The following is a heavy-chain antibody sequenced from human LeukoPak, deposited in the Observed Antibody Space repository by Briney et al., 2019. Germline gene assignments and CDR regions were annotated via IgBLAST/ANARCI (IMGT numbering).Heavy chain of an antibody. CDR1: GFTFSSYW. J-gene: IGHJ1*01. D-gene: IGHD6-19*01. CDR3: ARHFSVAGTPPFQH. Sequence: GGSLRLSCAASGFTFSSYWMHWVRQAPGKGLEWVSRINSDGSSTTYADSVKGRFTISRDNAKNTLYLQMNSLRAEDTAVYYCARHFSVAGTPPFQHWGQGTLVSVSS. CDR2: INSDGSST. V-gene: IGHV3-74*01.